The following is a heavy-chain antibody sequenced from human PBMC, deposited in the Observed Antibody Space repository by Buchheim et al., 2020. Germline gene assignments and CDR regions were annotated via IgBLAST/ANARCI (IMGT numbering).Heavy chain of an antibody. CDR1: GGSFSGYY. D-gene: IGHD6-6*01. Sequence: QVQLQQWGAGLLKPSETLSLTCAVYGGSFSGYYWSWIRQPPGKGLEWIGEINHSGSTNYNPSLKSRVTISVDTSKNQSYLKLSSVTAADTAVYYCARGLFGVAARRGYYYYYYMDVWGKGTT. CDR3: ARGLFGVAARRGYYYYYYMDV. CDR2: INHSGST. V-gene: IGHV4-34*01. J-gene: IGHJ6*03.